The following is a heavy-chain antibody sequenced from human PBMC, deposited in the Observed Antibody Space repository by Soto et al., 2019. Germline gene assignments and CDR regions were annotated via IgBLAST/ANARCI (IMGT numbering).Heavy chain of an antibody. Sequence: EVQLVESGGGLVQPGGSLRLSCAASGFTFSSYWMSWVRQAPGKGLEWVANIKQDGSEKYYVDSVKGRFTISRDNAKNSLYLQMNSLRAEDTAVYYCASRGWLGDRGAFNIWGQGTMVT. CDR3: ASRGWLGDRGAFNI. V-gene: IGHV3-7*01. CDR2: IKQDGSEK. D-gene: IGHD3-10*01. CDR1: GFTFSSYW. J-gene: IGHJ3*02.